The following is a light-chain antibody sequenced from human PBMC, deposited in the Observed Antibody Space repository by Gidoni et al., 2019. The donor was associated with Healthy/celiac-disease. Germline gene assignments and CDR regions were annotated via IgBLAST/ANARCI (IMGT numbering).Light chain of an antibody. V-gene: IGKV1-5*03. J-gene: IGKJ1*01. CDR2: KAS. CDR3: QQYNSYSRT. CDR1: QRISSW. Sequence: DNQMTKSPSTLYASVGDRVTITCRASQRISSWLAWYQQKPGKAPKLLIYKASSLESGVPSRFSGSGSGTDFTLTISSLQPDDFATYYCQQYNSYSRTFGQGTKVEIK.